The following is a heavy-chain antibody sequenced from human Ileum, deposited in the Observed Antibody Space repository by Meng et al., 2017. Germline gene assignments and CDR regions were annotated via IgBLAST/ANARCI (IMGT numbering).Heavy chain of an antibody. V-gene: IGHV4-61*08. CDR3: ARDHWGSLDY. D-gene: IGHD7-27*01. CDR1: GGSVSTSDYQ. J-gene: IGHJ4*02. CDR2: AGT. Sequence: HVRLQEAGPGLVRPSETLSLICTVSGGSVSTSDYQWCWILQPPGKGLGWIGYAGTNYNPSLKSRVTISVDTSKRQFSLKLTSVTAADTAVYYCARDHWGSLDYWGQGILVTVSS.